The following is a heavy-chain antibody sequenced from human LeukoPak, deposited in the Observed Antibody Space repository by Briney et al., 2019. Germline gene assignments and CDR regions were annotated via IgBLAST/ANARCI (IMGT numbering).Heavy chain of an antibody. CDR2: MYYSGST. V-gene: IGHV4-59*01. Sequence: PETLSLTCAVSGGSMSSYYWSWLRQPPGQGLEWIGHMYYSGSTNYNPSLKSRVTISVDTSKNQFSLRLSSVTAADTAVYYRARNYDNSGYTAFGHWGRGTLVTVSS. D-gene: IGHD3-22*01. J-gene: IGHJ4*02. CDR3: ARNYDNSGYTAFGH. CDR1: GGSMSSYY.